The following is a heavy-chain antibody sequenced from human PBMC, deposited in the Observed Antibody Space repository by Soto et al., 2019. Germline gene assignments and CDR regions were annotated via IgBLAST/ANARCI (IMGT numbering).Heavy chain of an antibody. J-gene: IGHJ5*02. CDR2: ISGSGGST. CDR1: GFTFSSYA. CDR3: AKSPPRLDDYGDYDGWRYPTPGGYWFDP. V-gene: IGHV3-23*01. D-gene: IGHD4-17*01. Sequence: EVQLLESGGGLVQPGGSLRLSCAASGFTFSSYAMSWVRQAPGKGLEWVSAISGSGGSTYYADSVKGRFTISRDNSKNTLYLQMNSLRAEDTAVYYCAKSPPRLDDYGDYDGWRYPTPGGYWFDPWGQGTLVTVSS.